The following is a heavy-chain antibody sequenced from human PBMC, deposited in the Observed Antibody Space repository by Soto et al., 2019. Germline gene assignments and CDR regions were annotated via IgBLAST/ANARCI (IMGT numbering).Heavy chain of an antibody. J-gene: IGHJ3*02. CDR2: IRSKTNSYAK. CDR1: GFTVSGSA. D-gene: IGHD3-16*02. V-gene: IGHV3-73*01. Sequence: EVQLVESGGGLVQPGGSLKLSCAASGFTVSGSAVHWVRQASGKGLEWVGRIRSKTNSYAKAYAASVKGRFTISRDDAKNTAYLQMNSLKTEDTAVYYCTSPLGELSFPSAFDIWGQGTMVTVSS. CDR3: TSPLGELSFPSAFDI.